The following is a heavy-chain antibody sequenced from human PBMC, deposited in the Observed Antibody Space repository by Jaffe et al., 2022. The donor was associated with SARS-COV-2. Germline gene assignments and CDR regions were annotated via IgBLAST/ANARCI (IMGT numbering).Heavy chain of an antibody. Sequence: EVQLVQSGAEVKKPGESLRISCKGSGYSIPTYWIGWVRQMPGKGLEWMGIIYPGDSDTRYSPSFQGQVTISADKSISTAYLQWSSLKASDTAMYYCAGPPNYYDTSGYYCAVWGQGTLVTVSS. CDR1: GYSIPTYW. CDR3: AGPPNYYDTSGYYCAV. CDR2: IYPGDSDT. V-gene: IGHV5-51*01. J-gene: IGHJ4*02. D-gene: IGHD3-22*01.